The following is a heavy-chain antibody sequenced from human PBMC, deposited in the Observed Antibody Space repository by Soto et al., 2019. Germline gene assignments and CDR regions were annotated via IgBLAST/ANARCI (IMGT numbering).Heavy chain of an antibody. J-gene: IGHJ5*02. CDR3: ARDHWGSTSHWFDP. CDR2: IYHSGST. CDR1: GGSISSSNW. D-gene: IGHD2-2*01. V-gene: IGHV4-4*02. Sequence: QVQLQESGPGLVKPSGTLSLTCAVSGGSISSSNWWSWVRQPAGKGLEWIGEIYHSGSTNYNPSLKSRVTISVDKSKNQFSLKLSSVTAADTAMYYCARDHWGSTSHWFDPWGQGSLVTVSS.